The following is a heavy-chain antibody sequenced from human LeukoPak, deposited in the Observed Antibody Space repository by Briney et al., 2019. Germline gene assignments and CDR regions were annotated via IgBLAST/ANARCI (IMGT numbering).Heavy chain of an antibody. V-gene: IGHV4-4*07. CDR3: ARDVPYQLHGGWFDP. CDR1: GGSISSYY. Sequence: SETLSLTCTVSGGSISSYYWSWIRQPAGKGLEWIGRIYTSGSTNYNPSLKSRVTMSVDTSKSQFSLKLSSVTAADTAVYYCARDVPYQLHGGWFDPWGQGTLVTVSS. J-gene: IGHJ5*02. CDR2: IYTSGST. D-gene: IGHD2-2*01.